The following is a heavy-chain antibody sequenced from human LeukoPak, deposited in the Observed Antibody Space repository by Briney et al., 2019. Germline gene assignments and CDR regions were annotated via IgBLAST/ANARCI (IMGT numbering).Heavy chain of an antibody. D-gene: IGHD6-13*01. Sequence: PGGSLRLSCAASGFTLSNYWMSWIRQAPGRGLEWLANSRQDESEEFYLDSVKGRFTISRNNAKNSLYLQMNSLRAEDTAVYYCAKLSWQQLPYWGQGTLVTVSS. V-gene: IGHV3-7*03. CDR2: SRQDESEE. CDR3: AKLSWQQLPY. J-gene: IGHJ4*02. CDR1: GFTLSNYW.